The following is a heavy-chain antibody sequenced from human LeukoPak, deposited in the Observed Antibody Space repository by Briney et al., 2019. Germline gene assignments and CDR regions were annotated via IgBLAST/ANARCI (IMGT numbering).Heavy chain of an antibody. CDR3: ARGYPGYDILTGYRSLGFDY. CDR1: GGSISSYY. CDR2: IYYSGST. J-gene: IGHJ4*02. Sequence: SETLSLTCTVSGGSISSYYWSWIRQPPGKGLEWIGYIYYSGSTNYNPSLKSRVTISVDTSKNQFSLKLSSVTAADTAVYYCARGYPGYDILTGYRSLGFDYWGQGTLVTVSS. V-gene: IGHV4-59*12. D-gene: IGHD3-9*01.